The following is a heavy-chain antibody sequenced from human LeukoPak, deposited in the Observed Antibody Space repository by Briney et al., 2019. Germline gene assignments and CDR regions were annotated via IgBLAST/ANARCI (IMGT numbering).Heavy chain of an antibody. Sequence: PGGSLRLSCAASGFTFSSYGMHWVRQAPGKGLEWVAVISYDGSNKYYADSVKGRFTISRDNSKNTLYLQMNSLRAEDTAVYYCAKDTYDNSIWGQGTLVTVSS. CDR2: ISYDGSNK. CDR3: AKDTYDNSI. D-gene: IGHD3-22*01. J-gene: IGHJ4*02. V-gene: IGHV3-30*18. CDR1: GFTFSSYG.